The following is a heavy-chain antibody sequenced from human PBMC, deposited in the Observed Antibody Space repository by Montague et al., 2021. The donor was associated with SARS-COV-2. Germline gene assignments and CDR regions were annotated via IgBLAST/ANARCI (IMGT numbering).Heavy chain of an antibody. Sequence: CAIPGDSVSSNSAAWNWIGQSPSRGLEWLGRTYYRSKWYNDYAVXVKSRITINPDTSKNQFSLQLNSVTPEDTAVYYCARGGWGAPGTGRLFDYWGQGTLVTVSS. CDR2: TYYRSKWYN. J-gene: IGHJ4*02. D-gene: IGHD3-10*01. V-gene: IGHV6-1*01. CDR3: ARGGWGAPGTGRLFDY. CDR1: GDSVSSNSAA.